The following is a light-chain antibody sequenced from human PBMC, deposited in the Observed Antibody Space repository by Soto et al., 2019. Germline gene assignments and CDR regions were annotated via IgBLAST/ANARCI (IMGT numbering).Light chain of an antibody. CDR3: NSYTSSSTVV. J-gene: IGLJ2*01. CDR2: EVN. Sequence: QSAPTQPASVSGFPGQSITISCTGTRSDVGNYNYVSWYQQHPGKAPRLMIYEVNNRPSGVSGRFSGSKSGNTASLTISGLQYEDEADYYCNSYTSSSTVVFGGGTKLTVL. V-gene: IGLV2-14*01. CDR1: RSDVGNYNY.